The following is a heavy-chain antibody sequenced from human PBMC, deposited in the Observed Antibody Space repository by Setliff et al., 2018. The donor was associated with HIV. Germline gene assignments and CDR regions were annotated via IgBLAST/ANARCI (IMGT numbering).Heavy chain of an antibody. CDR3: ARRSGWSEDY. D-gene: IGHD6-19*01. Sequence: PSETLSLTCIISGGSISSYYWNWIRQPPGKGLEWIGYIYYSGSTNYNPSLKSRVTISVDTSKNQFSLKLSSVTAADTAVYYCARRSGWSEDYWGQGTLVTVSS. CDR1: GGSISSYY. V-gene: IGHV4-59*12. J-gene: IGHJ4*02. CDR2: IYYSGST.